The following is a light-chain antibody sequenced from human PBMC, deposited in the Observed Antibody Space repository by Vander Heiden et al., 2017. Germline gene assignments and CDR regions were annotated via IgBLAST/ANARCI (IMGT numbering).Light chain of an antibody. CDR3: QQRYSTLFT. J-gene: IGKJ3*01. CDR1: QSISSY. Sequence: DIQMTPSPSSLSASVGDRVTITCRASQSISSYLNWYQQRPGKAPKLLIYAASSLQSGVPSRFSGSGSGTDFTLTISSLQPEDFATYYCQQRYSTLFTFGPGTKVDIK. V-gene: IGKV1-39*01. CDR2: AAS.